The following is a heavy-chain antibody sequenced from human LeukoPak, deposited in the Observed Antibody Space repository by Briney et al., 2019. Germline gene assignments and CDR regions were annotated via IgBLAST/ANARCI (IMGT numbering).Heavy chain of an antibody. J-gene: IGHJ4*02. CDR2: ISGSGGST. CDR1: GFTFDRHA. Sequence: GGSLRLSCVASGFTFDRHAMSWVRQAPGKGLEWVSGISGSGGSTYYADSVKGRFTISRDNSKNTLYLQMNSLRAEDTAVYYCAKISTKYYYDSSGYPPHWGQGTLVTVSS. CDR3: AKISTKYYYDSSGYPPH. V-gene: IGHV3-23*01. D-gene: IGHD3-22*01.